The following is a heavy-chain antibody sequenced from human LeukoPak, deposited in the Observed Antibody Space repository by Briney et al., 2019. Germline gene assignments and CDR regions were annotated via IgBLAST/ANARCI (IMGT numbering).Heavy chain of an antibody. J-gene: IGHJ4*02. CDR3: ARGEDMGY. Sequence: GGSLRLSCAASRFTFSSYSMNWVRQAPGKGLEWVSYIGSSSSTIYYADSVKGRFTISRDNAKNSLYLQMDSLRAEDTAVYYCARGEDMGYWGQGTLVTVSS. CDR2: IGSSSSTI. CDR1: RFTFSSYS. V-gene: IGHV3-48*01. D-gene: IGHD1-26*01.